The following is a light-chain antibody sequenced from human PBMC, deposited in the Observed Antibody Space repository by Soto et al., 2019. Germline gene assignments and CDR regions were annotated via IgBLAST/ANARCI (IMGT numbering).Light chain of an antibody. CDR1: KNDIGSSDY. J-gene: IGLJ3*02. Sequence: QSALTQPASVSASPGQSITISCTGGKNDIGSSDYVSWDPQHPGKAPNLISSGVSNRPSGTSDRFSGSKSGNTASLTISGLQADDEADYYCSSCTRSNTLVVGGGTKLTVL. CDR3: SSCTRSNTLV. V-gene: IGLV2-14*01. CDR2: GVS.